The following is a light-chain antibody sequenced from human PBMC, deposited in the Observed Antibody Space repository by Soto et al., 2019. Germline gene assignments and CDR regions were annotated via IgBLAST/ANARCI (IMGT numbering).Light chain of an antibody. J-gene: IGKJ4*01. CDR3: HQYYKWPLT. CDR1: QSVSSD. Sequence: EIVMTQSPATLSVSPGERATLSCRASQSVSSDLAWYQQKPGQAPRLLIYDASTRATDIPARFSGSGSGTDFTLTISSLLSEDFAVYYCHQYYKWPLTFGGGTKVDNK. CDR2: DAS. V-gene: IGKV3-15*01.